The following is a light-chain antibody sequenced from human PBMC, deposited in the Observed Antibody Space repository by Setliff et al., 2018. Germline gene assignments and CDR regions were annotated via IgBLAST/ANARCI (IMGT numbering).Light chain of an antibody. CDR1: RSNIGAGYD. CDR3: QSYDNSLSGSGL. Sequence: QSALTQPPSVSGAPGQRVTISCTGSRSNIGAGYDVYWYQQLPGTAPRLLISGNNNRPSGVPDRFSASKSGTSASLAITGLQPEDEADYYCQSYDNSLSGSGLFGTGTKVTVL. J-gene: IGLJ1*01. V-gene: IGLV1-40*01. CDR2: GNN.